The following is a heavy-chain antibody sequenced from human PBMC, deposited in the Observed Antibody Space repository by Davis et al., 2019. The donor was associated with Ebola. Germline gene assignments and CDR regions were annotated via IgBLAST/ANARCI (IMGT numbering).Heavy chain of an antibody. J-gene: IGHJ4*02. Sequence: GESLKISCAASGFIFNDYGMHWVRQAPGKGLDWVAVIWSDGHTKYYADSVKGRFTISRDNSKDTLYLQMNSLRAEDTAVYYCAKDYFDYWGQGTLVTVSS. CDR1: GFIFNDYG. V-gene: IGHV3-30*02. CDR2: IWSDGHTK. CDR3: AKDYFDY.